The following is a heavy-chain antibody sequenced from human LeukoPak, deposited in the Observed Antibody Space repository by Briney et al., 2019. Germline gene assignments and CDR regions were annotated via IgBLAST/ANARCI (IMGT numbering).Heavy chain of an antibody. CDR1: GFTFSSYS. Sequence: PGGSLRLSCAASGFTFSSYSMNWVRQAPGKGLEWVSSISSSSSCIYYADSVKGRFTISRDNAKNSLYLQMNSLRAEDTAVYYCATYCSSTSCYYLYAFDIWGQGTMVTVSS. D-gene: IGHD2-2*01. CDR2: ISSSSSCI. J-gene: IGHJ3*02. V-gene: IGHV3-21*01. CDR3: ATYCSSTSCYYLYAFDI.